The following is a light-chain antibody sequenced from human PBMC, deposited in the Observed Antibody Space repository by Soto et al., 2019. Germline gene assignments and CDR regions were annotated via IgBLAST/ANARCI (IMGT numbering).Light chain of an antibody. V-gene: IGKV3-15*01. Sequence: EKVMTQSPATQSVSPGERATLSCRASQSVSSNLAWYQQKPGQAPRLLIYGASNRATDVPGRFSGSGSGTEFTLTISSLQSEDFAVYYCQQYDNWPITFGQGTRLEIK. CDR2: GAS. CDR1: QSVSSN. CDR3: QQYDNWPIT. J-gene: IGKJ5*01.